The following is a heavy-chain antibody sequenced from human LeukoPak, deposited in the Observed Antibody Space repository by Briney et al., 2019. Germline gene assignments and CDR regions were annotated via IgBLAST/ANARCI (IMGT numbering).Heavy chain of an antibody. CDR1: GGSFSGYY. CDR3: ATRGYCSGGSCYIAYYGMDV. V-gene: IGHV4-34*01. Sequence: SETLSLTCAVYGGSFSGYYWSWIRQPPGKGLEWIGEINHSGSTNYNPSLKSRVTISVDTSKNQSSLKLSSVTAADTAVYYCATRGYCSGGSCYIAYYGMDVWGQGTTVTVSS. J-gene: IGHJ6*02. CDR2: INHSGST. D-gene: IGHD2-15*01.